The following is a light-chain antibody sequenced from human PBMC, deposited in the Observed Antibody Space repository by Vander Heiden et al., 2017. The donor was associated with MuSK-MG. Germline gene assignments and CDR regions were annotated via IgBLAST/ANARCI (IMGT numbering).Light chain of an antibody. J-gene: IGKJ1*01. CDR3: QRVDSYCWT. CDR2: AAS. V-gene: IGKV1-5*01. Sequence: DIQMTQSPSTLSASVGDRVTITCRASQSISSWLAWYQQKPGKAPKLLIYAASSLQSGVPSRFNGSGSGTEFTLTISGLQPDDFATYYCQRVDSYCWTFGQGTKVEIK. CDR1: QSISSW.